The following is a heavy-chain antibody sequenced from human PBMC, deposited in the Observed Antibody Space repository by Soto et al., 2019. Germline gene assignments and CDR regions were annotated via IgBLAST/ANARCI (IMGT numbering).Heavy chain of an antibody. D-gene: IGHD3-10*01. CDR3: ARDWDSSGLFDP. V-gene: IGHV4-59*01. CDR1: GASITTYY. CDR2: ISYSGST. J-gene: IGHJ5*02. Sequence: SETLSLTCSVSGASITTYYWSWIRQPPGKGLEWIGSISYSGSTKYNPSLESRVMISLDTSKNQFSLRLTTVTAADAALYYCARDWDSSGLFDPWGQGALVTVSS.